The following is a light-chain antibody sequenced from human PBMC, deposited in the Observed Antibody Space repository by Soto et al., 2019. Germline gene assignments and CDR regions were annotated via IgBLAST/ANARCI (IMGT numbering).Light chain of an antibody. CDR1: QSVSSSN. J-gene: IGKJ1*01. V-gene: IGKV3-20*01. Sequence: EIVLTQSPGTLSLSPGERATLSCRASQSVSSSNLVWYQQKPGQAPTLLIYGASTRATGIPDRFSGSGSGKDFTLTIRRLEPEDFAVYFCQQYVSSPWTFGQGTQVEI. CDR2: GAS. CDR3: QQYVSSPWT.